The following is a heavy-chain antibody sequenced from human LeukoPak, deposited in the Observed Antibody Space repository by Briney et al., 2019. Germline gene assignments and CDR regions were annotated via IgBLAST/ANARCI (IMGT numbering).Heavy chain of an antibody. CDR2: IYYSGST. V-gene: IGHV4-31*03. Sequence: PSQTLSLTCTVSGGSISSGSYYWSWIRQHPGKGLEWIGYIYYSGSTYYNPSLKSRVTISVDTSKNQFSLKLSSVTAADTAVYYCASEVVGAIYYFDYWGQGTLVTVSS. J-gene: IGHJ4*02. D-gene: IGHD1-26*01. CDR1: GGSISSGSYY. CDR3: ASEVVGAIYYFDY.